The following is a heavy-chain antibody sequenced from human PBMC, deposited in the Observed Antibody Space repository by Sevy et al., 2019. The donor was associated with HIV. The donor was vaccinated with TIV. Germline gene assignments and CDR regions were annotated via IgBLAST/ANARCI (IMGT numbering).Heavy chain of an antibody. CDR2: INWNGIST. J-gene: IGHJ4*02. CDR3: ARGGWGYCRRSTCYALDF. CDR1: GFTSDDYG. V-gene: IGHV3-20*04. Sequence: GGSLRLSCAASGFTSDDYGMTWVRQVPGRGLEWVSGINWNGISTGYAESVKGRFTISRDNAKNSLYLQMNSLRAEDTALYYCARGGWGYCRRSTCYALDFWGQGTLVTVSS. D-gene: IGHD2-2*01.